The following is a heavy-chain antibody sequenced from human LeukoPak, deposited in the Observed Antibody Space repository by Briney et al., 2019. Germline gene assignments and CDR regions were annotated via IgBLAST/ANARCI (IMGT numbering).Heavy chain of an antibody. CDR2: INTHSGAT. J-gene: IGHJ4*02. CDR3: ARGPIGGLRKGFDI. D-gene: IGHD1-26*01. V-gene: IGHV1-2*02. Sequence: ASVKVSCKASGNTFAGYYVHWVRQAPGQGLEWMGWINTHSGATNYAQHFQGRVTMITDTSVTTAYMDLDGLKSDDAAVYFCARGPIGGLRKGFDIWGQGTLVTVSS. CDR1: GNTFAGYY.